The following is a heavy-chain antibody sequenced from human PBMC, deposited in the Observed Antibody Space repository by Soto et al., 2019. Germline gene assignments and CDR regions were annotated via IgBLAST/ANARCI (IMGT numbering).Heavy chain of an antibody. J-gene: IGHJ4*02. D-gene: IGHD1-26*01. CDR3: VREDGKVGTNSAFDY. CDR2: INGRGNYI. Sequence: ETLSLTCTVSGFTFSTYTMNWVRQAPGKGLEWVSSINGRGNYIYYAESVKGRFTISRDNAKNSLYLQMDRLRAEDTALYYCVREDGKVGTNSAFDYWGLGALVTVSS. CDR1: GFTFSTYT. V-gene: IGHV3-21*01.